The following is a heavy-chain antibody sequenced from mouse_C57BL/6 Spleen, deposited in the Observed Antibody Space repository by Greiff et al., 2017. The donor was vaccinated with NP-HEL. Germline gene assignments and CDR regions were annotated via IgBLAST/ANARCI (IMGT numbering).Heavy chain of an antibody. Sequence: QVQLQQPGAELVRPGTSVKLSCKASGYTFTSYWMHWVKQRPGQGLEWIGVIDPSDSYNNYNQKFKGKATLTVDTSSSTAYMQLSSLTSEDSAVYYCARPYGITWFAYWGQGTLVTVSA. V-gene: IGHV1-59*01. D-gene: IGHD2-1*01. CDR1: GYTFTSYW. CDR2: IDPSDSYN. CDR3: ARPYGITWFAY. J-gene: IGHJ3*01.